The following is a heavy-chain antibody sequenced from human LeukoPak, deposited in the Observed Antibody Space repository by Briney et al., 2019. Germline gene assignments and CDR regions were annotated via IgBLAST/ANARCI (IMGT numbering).Heavy chain of an antibody. V-gene: IGHV1-8*02. J-gene: IGHJ6*02. D-gene: IGHD2-8*01. CDR3: ARAGVWLYYYYYGMDV. Sequence: GASVKVSCKASGYTFTSYYMHWVRQATGQGLEWLGWMNPNSGNTGYAQKFQGRVTMTRNTSISTAYMELSSLRSEDTAVYYCARAGVWLYYYYYGMDVWGQGTTVTVSS. CDR2: MNPNSGNT. CDR1: GYTFTSYY.